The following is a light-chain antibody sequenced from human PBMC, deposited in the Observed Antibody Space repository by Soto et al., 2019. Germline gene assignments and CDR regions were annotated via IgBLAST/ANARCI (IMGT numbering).Light chain of an antibody. CDR2: GAS. CDR1: QSVTNN. J-gene: IGKJ1*01. V-gene: IGKV3-15*01. CDR3: QQYNNWPWT. Sequence: EIVLTQYPGTLSLSPGERATLSCRASQSVTNNQLAWFRQKPGQAPRLLIYGASTRATGIPARFSGSGSGTEFTLTISSLQSEDFAVYYCQQYNNWPWTFGQGTKVDIK.